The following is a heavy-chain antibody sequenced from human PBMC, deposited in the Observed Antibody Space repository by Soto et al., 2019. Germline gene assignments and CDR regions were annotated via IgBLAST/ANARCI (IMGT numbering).Heavy chain of an antibody. D-gene: IGHD1-1*01. CDR1: GDSVSSNNAA. Sequence: PSQTLSLTCAISGDSVSSNNAAWNWIRQSPSRGLEWLGRTYYRSKWYNDCAASVKSRITIDPDTSKNQFSLQLNSVSPEDTAVYYCARHPTILRTYYGMDVWGQGTTVTVSS. CDR2: TYYRSKWYN. J-gene: IGHJ6*02. V-gene: IGHV6-1*01. CDR3: ARHPTILRTYYGMDV.